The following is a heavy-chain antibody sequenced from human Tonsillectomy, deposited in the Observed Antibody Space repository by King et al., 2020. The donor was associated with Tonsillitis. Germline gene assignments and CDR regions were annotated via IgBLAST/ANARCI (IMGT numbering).Heavy chain of an antibody. CDR1: GYTFTTYY. CDR3: ARGVHIVVGTVGGPFDY. D-gene: IGHD2-21*02. V-gene: IGHV1-46*01. CDR2: INPSGGST. Sequence: QLVQSGAEVKKPGASVKVSCKASGYTFTTYYIHWVRQAPGQGLEWMGIINPSGGSTNYAQRFQGRVTMTKDTSTSTVYMELSSLRSEDTAVYYCARGVHIVVGTVGGPFDYWGQGTLVTVSS. J-gene: IGHJ4*02.